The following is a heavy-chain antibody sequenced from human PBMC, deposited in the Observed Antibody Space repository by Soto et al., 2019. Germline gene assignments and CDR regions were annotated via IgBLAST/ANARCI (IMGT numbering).Heavy chain of an antibody. J-gene: IGHJ5*02. CDR3: AKDMGSSGYYSNWFDP. CDR1: GFTFDDYA. CDR2: ISWNSGSI. V-gene: IGHV3-9*01. D-gene: IGHD3-22*01. Sequence: GGSLRLSCAASGFTFDDYAMHWVRQAPGKGLEWVSGISWNSGSIGYADSVKGRFTISRDNAKNSLYLQMNSLRAEYTALYYCAKDMGSSGYYSNWFDPWGQGTLVTVSS.